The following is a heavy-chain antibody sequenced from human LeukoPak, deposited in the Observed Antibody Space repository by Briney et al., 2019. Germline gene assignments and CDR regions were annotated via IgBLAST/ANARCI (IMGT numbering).Heavy chain of an antibody. Sequence: GGSLRLSCAASGFTFSSYSMNWVRQAPGKGLEWVSSISSSSSYIYYADSVKGRFTISRDNAKNSLYLQMNSLRAEDTAVYYCARVGYYYDSSGYPGGYWYFDLWGRGTLVTVSS. D-gene: IGHD3-22*01. CDR2: ISSSSSYI. J-gene: IGHJ2*01. CDR1: GFTFSSYS. V-gene: IGHV3-21*01. CDR3: ARVGYYYDSSGYPGGYWYFDL.